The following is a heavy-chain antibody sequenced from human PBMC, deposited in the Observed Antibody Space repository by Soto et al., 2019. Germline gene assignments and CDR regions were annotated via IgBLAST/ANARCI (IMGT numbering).Heavy chain of an antibody. CDR3: ARGSWVALEGDAFDI. CDR1: GFTCSSYS. Sequence: EVQLVESGGGLVKPGGSLRLSCAASGFTCSSYSMNWVRQSPGKGLEWVSSISSSSSYIYYADSVKGRFTISRDNAKNSLYLQINILRAEDTAVYYCARGSWVALEGDAFDIWGQGTMVTVSS. CDR2: ISSSSSYI. J-gene: IGHJ3*02. D-gene: IGHD3-3*02. V-gene: IGHV3-21*01.